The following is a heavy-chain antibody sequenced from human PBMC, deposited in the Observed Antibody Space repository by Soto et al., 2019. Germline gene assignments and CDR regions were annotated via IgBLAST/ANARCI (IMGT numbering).Heavy chain of an antibody. J-gene: IGHJ4*02. D-gene: IGHD4-17*01. Sequence: QVQLVQSGAEVKKPGSSVKVSCKASGGTFSSYTISWVRQAPGQGLEWMGRIIPILGIANYAQKFQGRVTITADKSTSTDYMERSSLRSEDTAVYYCARDQGTVTTRTPFDYWGQGTLVTVSS. CDR2: IIPILGIA. CDR3: ARDQGTVTTRTPFDY. CDR1: GGTFSSYT. V-gene: IGHV1-69*08.